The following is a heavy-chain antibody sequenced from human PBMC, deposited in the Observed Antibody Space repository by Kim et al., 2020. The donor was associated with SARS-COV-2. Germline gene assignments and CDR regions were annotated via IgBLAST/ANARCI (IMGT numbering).Heavy chain of an antibody. CDR3: ARDTVTTYRYSGSYLGWFDP. D-gene: IGHD1-26*01. J-gene: IGHJ5*02. Sequence: ASVKVSCKASGYTFTSYGISWVRQAPGQGLEWMGWISAYNGNTNYAQKLQGRVTMTTDTSTSTAYMELRSLRSDDTAVYYCARDTVTTYRYSGSYLGWFDPWGQGTLVTVSS. V-gene: IGHV1-18*04. CDR1: GYTFTSYG. CDR2: ISAYNGNT.